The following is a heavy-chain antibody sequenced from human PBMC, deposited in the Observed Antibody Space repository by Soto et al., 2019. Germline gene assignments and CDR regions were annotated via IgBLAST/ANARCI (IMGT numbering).Heavy chain of an antibody. Sequence: GGSLRLSCAASGFTFSSYDMHWVRQAPGKGPEWISSISGSGSTIYYADSVKGRFTISRDNSKNTLYLQMSSLRAEDTAVYYCAKVFYYCDSSGYYYFDYWGQGTLVTVSS. CDR2: ISGSGSTI. D-gene: IGHD3-22*01. CDR1: GFTFSSYD. V-gene: IGHV3-23*01. J-gene: IGHJ4*02. CDR3: AKVFYYCDSSGYYYFDY.